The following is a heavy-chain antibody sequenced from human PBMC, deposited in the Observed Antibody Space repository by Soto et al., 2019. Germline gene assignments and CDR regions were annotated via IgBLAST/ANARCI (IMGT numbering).Heavy chain of an antibody. D-gene: IGHD3-22*01. CDR3: ATYSSGYQRHFDY. CDR1: GGSITSGGYS. J-gene: IGHJ4*02. CDR2: IYHSGST. V-gene: IGHV4-30-2*01. Sequence: PSETLSLTCEVSGGSITSGGYSLSWPWQQPGKGLEWIGYIYHSGSTYYNPSLKSRVTISVDRSKNPFSLKLSSVTAADTAVYYCATYSSGYQRHFDYWGQGTLVTVS.